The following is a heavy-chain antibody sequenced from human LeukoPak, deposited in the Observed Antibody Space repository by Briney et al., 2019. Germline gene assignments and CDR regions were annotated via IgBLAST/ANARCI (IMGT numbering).Heavy chain of an antibody. D-gene: IGHD3-10*01. J-gene: IGHJ2*01. Sequence: QTGGTLRLSCAASGFTFSSYGMSWVRQAPGKGLEWVSAISGSGGSTYYADSVKGRFTVSRDNSKNTLYLQMNSLRAEDTAVYYCAKDRDYYYAPYYWYFDLWGRGTLVTVSS. CDR3: AKDRDYYYAPYYWYFDL. CDR2: ISGSGGST. CDR1: GFTFSSYG. V-gene: IGHV3-23*01.